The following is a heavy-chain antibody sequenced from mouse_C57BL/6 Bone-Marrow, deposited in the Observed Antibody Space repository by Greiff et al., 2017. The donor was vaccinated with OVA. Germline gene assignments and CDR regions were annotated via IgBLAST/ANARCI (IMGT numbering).Heavy chain of an antibody. CDR2: ISDGGSYT. J-gene: IGHJ3*01. D-gene: IGHD2-4*01. CDR1: GFTFSSYA. V-gene: IGHV5-4*01. CDR3: ARDLYDYSWFAY. Sequence: EVLLVESGGGLVKPGGSLKLSCAASGFTFSSYAMAWVRQTPEKRLEWVATISDGGSYTYYPENVKGRFTISRDNAKNNLYLQMSHLKSEDTAMYYCARDLYDYSWFAYWGQGTLVTVSA.